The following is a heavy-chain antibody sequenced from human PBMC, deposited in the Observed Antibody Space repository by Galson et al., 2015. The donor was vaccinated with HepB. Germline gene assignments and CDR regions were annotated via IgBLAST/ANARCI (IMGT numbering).Heavy chain of an antibody. CDR2: ITWNSATI. J-gene: IGHJ3*01. V-gene: IGHV3-9*01. D-gene: IGHD2-21*01. CDR3: AKDTSIAAPINDALDF. CDR1: GFNFDDYA. Sequence: SCAASGFNFDDYAMSWVRQAPGKGLEWVSSITWNSATIAYADSVKGRFTISRDNAKNSLYLQMNSLRPEDTALYYCAKDTSIAAPINDALDFWGQGTLVTVSS.